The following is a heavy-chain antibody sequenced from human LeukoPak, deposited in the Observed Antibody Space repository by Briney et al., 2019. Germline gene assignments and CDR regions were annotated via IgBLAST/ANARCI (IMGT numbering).Heavy chain of an antibody. CDR2: VYYTGSS. CDR3: ARLSRIATAGAYSYHSLDI. V-gene: IGHV4-59*11. CDR1: GGSINDHA. J-gene: IGHJ6*02. Sequence: SETLSLTCTVSGGSINDHAWCWIRQPPGRELEWIGCVYYTGSSEYNASLKSRLTISTDTSNNQLSLKVTSVTAADTAIYSCARLSRIATAGAYSYHSLDIRGQGTTVTVSS. D-gene: IGHD6-25*01.